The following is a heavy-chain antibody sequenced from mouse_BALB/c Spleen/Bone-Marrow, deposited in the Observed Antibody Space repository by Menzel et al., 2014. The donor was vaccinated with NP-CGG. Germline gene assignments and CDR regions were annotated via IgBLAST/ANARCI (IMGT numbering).Heavy chain of an antibody. V-gene: IGHV1S81*02. CDR2: INPSNGRT. Sequence: GAELVKPGASVKLSCKASGYTFTSYWMHWVKQRPGQGLEWIGEINPSNGRTNYNEKFKSKATLTVDKSSSTAYIQLSSLTSEDSAVYYCARWGFSYWYFDAWGAGTTVTVSS. J-gene: IGHJ1*01. CDR3: ARWGFSYWYFDA. CDR1: GYTFTSYW.